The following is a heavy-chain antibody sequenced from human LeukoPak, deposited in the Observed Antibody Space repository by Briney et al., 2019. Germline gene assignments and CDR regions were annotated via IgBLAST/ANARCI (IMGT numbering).Heavy chain of an antibody. Sequence: GSLRLSCAASGFTFSSYAMSWVRQAPGKGLEWVSAISGSSGTTYYADSAQGRFTISRDKSKNTLYLQMNSLRAEDTAVYYCAKSKEDCCGSFDPWGQGTLVTVSS. CDR2: ISGSSGTT. J-gene: IGHJ5*02. CDR3: AKSKEDCCGSFDP. V-gene: IGHV3-23*01. CDR1: GFTFSSYA. D-gene: IGHD2-15*01.